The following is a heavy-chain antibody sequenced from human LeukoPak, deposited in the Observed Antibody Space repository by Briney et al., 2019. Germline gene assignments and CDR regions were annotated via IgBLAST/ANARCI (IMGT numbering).Heavy chain of an antibody. CDR3: ARSTGTYSSSWNNFDY. V-gene: IGHV4-4*07. Sequence: SETLSLTCTVSGGSISGSYWSWIRQPAGKGLEWIGRVYTSGSTNYNYNPSLKSRLTMSVDTSKNQFSLKLTSVTAADTAVYYCARSTGTYSSSWNNFDYWGQGTLVTVSS. CDR1: GGSISGSY. CDR2: VYTSGST. D-gene: IGHD6-13*01. J-gene: IGHJ4*02.